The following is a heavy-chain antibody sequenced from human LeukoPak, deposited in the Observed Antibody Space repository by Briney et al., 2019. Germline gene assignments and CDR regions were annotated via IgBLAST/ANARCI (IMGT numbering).Heavy chain of an antibody. V-gene: IGHV4-4*09. J-gene: IGHJ6*02. D-gene: IGHD2-21*01. CDR2: IYPSGST. Sequence: LETLSLTCTVSDDSISGYYYIWIRQPPGKGLEWIAYIYPSGSTNYNPSLKSRVTISVDTSKNEFSLKLSSVTAADTAVYYCARLNSRSYYFPMDVWGQGTTVTVSS. CDR3: ARLNSRSYYFPMDV. CDR1: DDSISGYY.